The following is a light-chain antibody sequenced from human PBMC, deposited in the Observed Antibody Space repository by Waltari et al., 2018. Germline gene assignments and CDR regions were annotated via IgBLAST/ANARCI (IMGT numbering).Light chain of an antibody. CDR1: GSNIGAGYD. CDR3: QSYDTSLSVV. Sequence: QSVLTQPPSVSGAPGQRVTISCTGSGSNIGAGYDVHWYQQLPRAAPTLLIYGSSSRPLGVPDRFFGSTSGTSASLAITGLQAEDEADYYCQSYDTSLSVVFGGGTKLTVL. CDR2: GSS. V-gene: IGLV1-40*01. J-gene: IGLJ3*02.